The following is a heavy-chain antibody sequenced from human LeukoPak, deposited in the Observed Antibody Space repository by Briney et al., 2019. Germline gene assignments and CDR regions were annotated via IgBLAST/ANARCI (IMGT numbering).Heavy chain of an antibody. Sequence: GGSLRLSCAASGLTFSNAWMSWVRQAPGKGLEWVGRIKSKTDGGTTDYAARVKGRFTISRDDSRNTLYLQMNSLKTEDAAVYYCTRVNYDILTDYYVFDYWGQGTLVTVSS. D-gene: IGHD3-9*01. CDR1: GLTFSNAW. CDR2: IKSKTDGGTT. V-gene: IGHV3-15*01. J-gene: IGHJ4*02. CDR3: TRVNYDILTDYYVFDY.